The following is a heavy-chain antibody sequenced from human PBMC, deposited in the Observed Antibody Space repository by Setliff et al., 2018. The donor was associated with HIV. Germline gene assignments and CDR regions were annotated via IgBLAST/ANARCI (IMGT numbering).Heavy chain of an antibody. Sequence: SETLSLTCTVSGGSISSHYWSWIRQPPGKGLEWIGYIYYSGSTNYNPSLKSRVTISVDTSKNQFSLKLSSVTAAGTAVYYCARDEQLVRGSHYYYYMDVWGKGTTVTVSS. V-gene: IGHV4-59*11. CDR3: ARDEQLVRGSHYYYYMDV. CDR1: GGSISSHY. D-gene: IGHD6-6*01. CDR2: IYYSGST. J-gene: IGHJ6*03.